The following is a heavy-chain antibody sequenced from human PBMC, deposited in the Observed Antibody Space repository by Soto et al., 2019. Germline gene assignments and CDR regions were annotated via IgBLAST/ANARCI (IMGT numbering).Heavy chain of an antibody. J-gene: IGHJ4*03. CDR1: GYMFTKSA. CDR3: ARDGVAAGNINFDY. Sequence: ASVKVSCKASGYMFTKSAMHWVRQAPGQRLEWMGWITGDSGNTKYSPKLQDRVTITRDTSASTAYMELSSLRSEDTALYYCARDGVAAGNINFDYWGQGTLVTVPS. D-gene: IGHD6-19*01. V-gene: IGHV1-3*01. CDR2: ITGDSGNT.